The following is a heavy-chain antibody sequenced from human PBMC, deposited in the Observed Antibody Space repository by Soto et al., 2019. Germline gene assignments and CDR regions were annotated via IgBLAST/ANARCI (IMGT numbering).Heavy chain of an antibody. D-gene: IGHD3-9*01. J-gene: IGHJ5*02. V-gene: IGHV3-74*01. CDR3: ARGPVGRYFDWLGNNWFDP. Sequence: QDKEKGLEWVSRINSDGSSTSYADSVKGRFTISRDNAKNTLYLQMNSLRAEDTAVYYCARGPVGRYFDWLGNNWFDPWGQGTLVTVSS. CDR2: INSDGSST.